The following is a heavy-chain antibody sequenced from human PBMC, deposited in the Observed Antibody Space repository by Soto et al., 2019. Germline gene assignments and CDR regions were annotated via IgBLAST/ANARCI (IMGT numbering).Heavy chain of an antibody. CDR1: GYTFTGYY. V-gene: IGHV1-2*04. Sequence: ASVKVSCKASGYTFTGYYMHWVRQAPGQGPEWMGWINPNTGDTNYVQKFQDWVTMTRDTSINTAYLELSSLRSNDTAVYYRARAYDSSGAGLLYWGQGTPVTVSS. D-gene: IGHD3-22*01. CDR2: INPNTGDT. CDR3: ARAYDSSGAGLLY. J-gene: IGHJ4*02.